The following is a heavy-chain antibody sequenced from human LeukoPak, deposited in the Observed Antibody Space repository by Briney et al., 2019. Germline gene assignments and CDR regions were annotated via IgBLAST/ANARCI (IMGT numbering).Heavy chain of an antibody. Sequence: KPSETLSLTCTVSGGSISSYSWNWIRQPPGKGLEWIGYIYDSGSTNYNPSLKSRVTISVDTSKNQFSLKLSSVTAADTAVYYCARDSGYGSFDYWGQGSLVTVSS. CDR1: GGSISSYS. V-gene: IGHV4-59*01. CDR2: IYDSGST. D-gene: IGHD5-12*01. J-gene: IGHJ4*02. CDR3: ARDSGYGSFDY.